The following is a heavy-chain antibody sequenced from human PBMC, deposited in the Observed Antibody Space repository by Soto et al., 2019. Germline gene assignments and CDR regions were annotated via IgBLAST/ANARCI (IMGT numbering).Heavy chain of an antibody. CDR3: ARGPSYTKVIYYGMDV. J-gene: IGHJ6*02. D-gene: IGHD4-17*01. Sequence: QVQLVQSGAEVKMPGSSVKVSCKASGGSFRNDAISWVRQAPGQGLEWMGSFIPVFGTRNYAQRFKGRVAITADESTSISYMDLTSLTSEDTAIYYCARGPSYTKVIYYGMDVWGPGTTVIVS. V-gene: IGHV1-69*12. CDR2: FIPVFGTR. CDR1: GGSFRNDA.